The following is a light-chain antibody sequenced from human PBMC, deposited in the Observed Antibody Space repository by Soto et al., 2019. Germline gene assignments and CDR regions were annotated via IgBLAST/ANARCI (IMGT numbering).Light chain of an antibody. CDR2: STN. J-gene: IGLJ3*02. CDR1: SGSVSTSYY. V-gene: IGLV8-61*01. Sequence: QTVVTQEPSFSVSPGRTVTLTCGLSSGSVSTSYYPSWYQQTPGQAPRTLIYSTNTRSSGVTDRFSSSILGNKAALTITGSQADDESDYYCVLYMGSGIWVFGGGTMLTLL. CDR3: VLYMGSGIWV.